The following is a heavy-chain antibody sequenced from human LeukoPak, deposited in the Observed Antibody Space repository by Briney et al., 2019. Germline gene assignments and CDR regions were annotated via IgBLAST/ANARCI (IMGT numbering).Heavy chain of an antibody. CDR1: GGSISSHY. V-gene: IGHV4-59*08. Sequence: SETLSLTCTVSGGSISSHYWSWIRQPPGKGLEWIGYVYNSGSTNYNPSLTSRVTISVDTSKNQFSLNLSSVTAADTAVYYCARPRTAISGAYYYYYMAVWRKGTTVTVSS. J-gene: IGHJ6*03. D-gene: IGHD5-18*01. CDR2: VYNSGST. CDR3: ARPRTAISGAYYYYYMAV.